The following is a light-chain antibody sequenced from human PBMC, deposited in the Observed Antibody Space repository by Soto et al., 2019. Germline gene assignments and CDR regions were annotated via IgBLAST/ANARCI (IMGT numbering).Light chain of an antibody. CDR3: QQYGDSPT. J-gene: IGKJ1*01. V-gene: IGKV3-20*01. Sequence: EIVLTQSPGTLSLSPGERATLSWRASQSISSNYVAWYQHKPGQAPRLLIYDASTRATGIPNRYSGSGSGTVFTLTISRLEPEDFAVFYCQQYGDSPTFGQGTKVDIK. CDR1: QSISSNY. CDR2: DAS.